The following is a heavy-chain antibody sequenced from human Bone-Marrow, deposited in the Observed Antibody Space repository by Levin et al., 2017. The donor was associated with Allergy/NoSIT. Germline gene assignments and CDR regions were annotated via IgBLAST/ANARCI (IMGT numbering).Heavy chain of an antibody. Sequence: GESLKISCKASGYTFTSYYMHWVRQAPGQGLEWMGIINPSGGSTSYAQKFQGRVTMTRDTSTSTVYMELSSLRSEDTAVYYCARVSSTSSFYYYYGMDVWGQGTTVTVSS. D-gene: IGHD2-2*01. CDR3: ARVSSTSSFYYYYGMDV. J-gene: IGHJ6*02. CDR1: GYTFTSYY. V-gene: IGHV1-46*01. CDR2: INPSGGST.